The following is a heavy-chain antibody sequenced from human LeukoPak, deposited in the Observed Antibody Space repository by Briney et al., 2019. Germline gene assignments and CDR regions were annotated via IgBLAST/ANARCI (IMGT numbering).Heavy chain of an antibody. V-gene: IGHV3-23*01. D-gene: IGHD1-26*01. CDR3: AKAVVGATEGDLDY. J-gene: IGHJ4*02. CDR1: GFTFSCYA. Sequence: GGSLRLSCAASGFTFSCYAMSWVRQAPGKGLEWVSAISGSGGSTYYADSVKGRFTISRDNSKNTLYLQMNSLRAEDTAVYYCAKAVVGATEGDLDYWGQGTLVTVSS. CDR2: ISGSGGST.